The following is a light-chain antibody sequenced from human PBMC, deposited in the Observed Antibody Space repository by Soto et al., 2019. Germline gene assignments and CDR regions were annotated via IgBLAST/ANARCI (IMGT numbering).Light chain of an antibody. CDR2: GNS. J-gene: IGLJ1*01. CDR1: SSNIGAGYD. CDR3: QSYDSSLSVLYV. V-gene: IGLV1-40*01. Sequence: QSVLTQPPSVSGAPGHRVTISCTGSSSNIGAGYDVHWYQQLPGTAPKLLIYGNSNRPSGAPDLFSGSKSGTSASLAITGLQAEDEADYYCQSYDSSLSVLYVFGTGTKVTVL.